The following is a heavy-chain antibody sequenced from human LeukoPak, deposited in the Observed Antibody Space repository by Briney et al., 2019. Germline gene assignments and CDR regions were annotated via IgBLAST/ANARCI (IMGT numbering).Heavy chain of an antibody. J-gene: IGHJ4*02. V-gene: IGHV4-39*07. CDR2: IYYSGST. CDR1: GGSISSSSYY. D-gene: IGHD4/OR15-4a*01. Sequence: SETLSLTCTVSGGSISSSSYYWGWIRQPPGKGLEWIGSIYYSGSTYYNPSLKSRVTISVDTSKNQFSLKPSSVTAADTAVYYCARMFDHGGPPDYWGQGTLVTVSS. CDR3: ARMFDHGGPPDY.